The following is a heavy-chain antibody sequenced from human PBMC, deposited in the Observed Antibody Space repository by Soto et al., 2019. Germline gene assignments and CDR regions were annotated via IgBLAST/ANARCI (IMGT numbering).Heavy chain of an antibody. Sequence: QVQLVQSGAEVKKPGSSVKVSCKASGGTFSSYAISWVRQAPGQGLEWMGGIIPIFGTANYAQKFQGRVAITADESTSTAYMELSSLRSEDTGVYYCARGRQWVPAAIPRPFDYWGQGNLVTVSS. CDR1: GGTFSSYA. CDR2: IIPIFGTA. J-gene: IGHJ4*02. D-gene: IGHD2-2*02. CDR3: ARGRQWVPAAIPRPFDY. V-gene: IGHV1-69*01.